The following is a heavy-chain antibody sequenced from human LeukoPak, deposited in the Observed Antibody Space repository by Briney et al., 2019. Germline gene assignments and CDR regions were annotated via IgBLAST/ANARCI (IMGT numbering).Heavy chain of an antibody. V-gene: IGHV4-59*01. CDR2: TYYSGST. Sequence: PSETLSLTCTVSGGSISSYYWSWIRQPPGKGLEWIGYTYYSGSTNYNPSLKSRVTISVDTSKNQFSLKLSSVTAADTAVYYCARGGTTVTPGLLWFDPWGQGTLVTVSS. CDR3: ARGGTTVTPGLLWFDP. CDR1: GGSISSYY. J-gene: IGHJ5*02. D-gene: IGHD4-17*01.